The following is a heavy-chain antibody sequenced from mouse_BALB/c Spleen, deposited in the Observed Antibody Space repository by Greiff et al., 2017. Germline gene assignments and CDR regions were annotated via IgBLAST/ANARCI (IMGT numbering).Heavy chain of an antibody. CDR3: TRRRRAVIYYGNCEGAMDY. D-gene: IGHD2-1*01. V-gene: IGHV1-5*01. J-gene: IGHJ4*01. Sequence: EVQLQQSGTVLARPGASVKMSCKASGYSFTSYWMHWVKQRPGQGLEWIGAIYPGNSDTSYNQKFKGKAKLTAVTSASTAYMGLSSLTNEDSAVYYCTRRRRAVIYYGNCEGAMDYWGQGTSVTVSS. CDR1: GYSFTSYW. CDR2: IYPGNSDT.